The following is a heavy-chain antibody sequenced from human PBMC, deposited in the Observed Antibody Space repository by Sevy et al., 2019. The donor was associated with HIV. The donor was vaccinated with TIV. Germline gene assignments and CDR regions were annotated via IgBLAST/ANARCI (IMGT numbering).Heavy chain of an antibody. CDR3: ARLWDSSSSGGWFDP. CDR2: IYYSGST. V-gene: IGHV4-39*01. Sequence: SETLSLTCTVSGGSISSSSYYWGWIRQPPGKGLEWIGRIYYSGSTYYNPSLKGRVTISVDTSKNQFSLKLSSVTAADTAVYYCARLWDSSSSGGWFDPWGQGTLVTVSS. D-gene: IGHD6-6*01. CDR1: GGSISSSSYY. J-gene: IGHJ5*02.